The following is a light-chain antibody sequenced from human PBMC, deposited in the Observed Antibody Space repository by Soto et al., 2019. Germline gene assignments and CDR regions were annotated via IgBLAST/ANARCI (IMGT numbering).Light chain of an antibody. V-gene: IGKV1-39*01. CDR2: AAS. CDR3: QQYHNLLLS. Sequence: DIQMTQSPSSLSASVGDRITITCRTSQSISRYLNWYQHKPGKAPKLLINAASSLERGVPSRFSGGGSGTDFTLNISSLQPEDVATYYCQQYHNLLLSFGGGTKVDIX. CDR1: QSISRY. J-gene: IGKJ4*01.